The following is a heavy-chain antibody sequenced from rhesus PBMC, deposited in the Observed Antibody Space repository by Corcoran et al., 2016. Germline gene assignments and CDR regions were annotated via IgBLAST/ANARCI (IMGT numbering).Heavy chain of an antibody. CDR3: ARRNTDYFDY. J-gene: IGHJ4*01. D-gene: IGHD2-21*01. CDR2: ITPGDGNT. CDR1: GYSFTSYS. V-gene: IGHV1-200*01. Sequence: QVQLVQSGAEVNKPGAAVKLSCKAYGYSFTSYSINWVRQDPGQELEWMGWITPGDGNTGDAPKCQGRVAMTRDTSTPTSYMALSSLRSEDTAVYYCARRNTDYFDYWGQGVLVTVSS.